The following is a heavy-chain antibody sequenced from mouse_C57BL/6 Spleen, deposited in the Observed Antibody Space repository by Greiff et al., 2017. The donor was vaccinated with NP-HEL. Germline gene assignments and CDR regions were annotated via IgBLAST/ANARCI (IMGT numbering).Heavy chain of an antibody. D-gene: IGHD2-2*01. CDR2: INPGDGDT. CDR3: ARRVTTENYAMDY. Sequence: QVQLKESGAELVKPGASVKISCKASGYAFSSYWMNWVKQRPGKGLEWIGQINPGDGDTNYNGKFKGKATLTADKSSSTAYMQLSSLTSEDSAVYFCARRVTTENYAMDYWGQGTSVTVSS. CDR1: GYAFSSYW. J-gene: IGHJ4*01. V-gene: IGHV1-80*01.